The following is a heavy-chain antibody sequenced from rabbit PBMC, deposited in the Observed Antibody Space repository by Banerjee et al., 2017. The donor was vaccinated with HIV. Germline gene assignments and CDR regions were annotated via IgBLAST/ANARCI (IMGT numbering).Heavy chain of an antibody. J-gene: IGHJ4*01. V-gene: IGHV1S40*01. CDR3: ARDLGAGSSYWDL. CDR1: GFSFSSTYW. CDR2: INSGSGAP. Sequence: QSLEESGGVLVTPGASLTLTCTASGFSFSSTYWICWVRQAPGRGLEWIGCINSGSGAPSYASWVNGRFTISKTSSTTVTLQMTSLTAADTATYFCARDLGAGSSYWDLWGQGTLVTVS. D-gene: IGHD8-1*01.